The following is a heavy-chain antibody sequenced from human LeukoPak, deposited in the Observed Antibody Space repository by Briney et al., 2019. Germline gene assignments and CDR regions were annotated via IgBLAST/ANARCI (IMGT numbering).Heavy chain of an antibody. CDR2: ISGSGGST. V-gene: IGHV3-23*01. Sequence: GGSLRLSCAASGFTFSSYAMSWVRQAPGKGLEWVSAISGSGGSTYYADSVKGRFTISRDNSKNTLYLQMNSLRAEDTAVYYCAKDLAQYSSGWWRRINFAYWGQGTLVTVSS. CDR1: GFTFSSYA. J-gene: IGHJ4*02. CDR3: AKDLAQYSSGWWRRINFAY. D-gene: IGHD6-19*01.